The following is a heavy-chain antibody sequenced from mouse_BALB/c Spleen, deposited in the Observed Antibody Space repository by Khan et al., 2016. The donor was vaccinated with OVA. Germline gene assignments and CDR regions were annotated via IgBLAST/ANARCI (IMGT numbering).Heavy chain of an antibody. CDR2: ISYSGVT. CDR1: GYSITSGYA. J-gene: IGHJ2*01. CDR3: ARGNYYWYYFDY. Sequence: VQLKQSGPGLVKPSQSLSLTCTVTGYSITSGYAWNWIRQFPGNKLEWMGYISYSGVTSYTPSLTSRISITRDTSKNQFFLQLNSVTTEDTATYYCARGNYYWYYFDYWGQGTTVTVSS. D-gene: IGHD1-1*01. V-gene: IGHV3-2*02.